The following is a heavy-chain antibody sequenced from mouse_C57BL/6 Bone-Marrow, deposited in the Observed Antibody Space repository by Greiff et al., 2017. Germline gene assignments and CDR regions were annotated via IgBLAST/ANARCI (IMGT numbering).Heavy chain of an antibody. V-gene: IGHV14-4*01. Sequence: VQLQQSGAELVRPGASVTLSCTASGFHIKDDYMHWVQQRPEQGLEWIGWIDPENGDPEYASKFQGKATITADTSSNTAYLQLSSLTSEDTAVYYCTRGGTTVVFDYWGQGTTLTVSS. D-gene: IGHD1-1*01. J-gene: IGHJ2*01. CDR1: GFHIKDDY. CDR2: IDPENGDP. CDR3: TRGGTTVVFDY.